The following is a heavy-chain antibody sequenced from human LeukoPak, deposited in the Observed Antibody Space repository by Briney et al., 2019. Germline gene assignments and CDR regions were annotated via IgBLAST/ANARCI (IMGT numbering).Heavy chain of an antibody. Sequence: ASVKVTCKVSGYSLTELYIPWVRQAPGKGHEWMGGFDPEDGGTYYAQKFQGRVTMTEDTATGTAYMELSSLRSEDTAVYYCATGYYGSGRRAYYGMDVWGKGTTVTVSS. D-gene: IGHD3-10*01. CDR2: FDPEDGGT. CDR3: ATGYYGSGRRAYYGMDV. CDR1: GYSLTELY. J-gene: IGHJ6*04. V-gene: IGHV1-24*01.